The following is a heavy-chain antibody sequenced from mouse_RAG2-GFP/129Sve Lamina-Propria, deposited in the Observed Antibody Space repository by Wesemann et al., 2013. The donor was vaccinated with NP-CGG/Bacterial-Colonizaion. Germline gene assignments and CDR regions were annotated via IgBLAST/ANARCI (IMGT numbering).Heavy chain of an antibody. CDR3: ARPGDYSWFAY. Sequence: EYGGGLVKPGGSLKLSCAASGFTFSDYGMHWVRQAPEKGLEWVAYISSGSSTIYYADTVKGRFTISRDNAKNTLFLQMTSLRSEDTAMYYCARPGDYSWFAYWGQGTLVTVSA. J-gene: IGHJ3*01. V-gene: IGHV5-17*01. CDR2: ISSGSSTI. CDR1: GFTFSDYG. D-gene: IGHD1-1*01.